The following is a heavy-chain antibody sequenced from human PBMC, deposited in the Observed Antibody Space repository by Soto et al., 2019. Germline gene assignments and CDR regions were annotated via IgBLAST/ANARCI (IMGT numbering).Heavy chain of an antibody. CDR3: AKDLXXWSXYSFSENH. D-gene: IGHD3-3*01. Sequence: EVHLLESGGGFVKPGGSLRLSCEGSGFIFSSHAMSWVRQAPGKGLXWVSSVSGSGASVHLPDFLKGRFSSSRDNSKNTVYLELNNLRVDDTAVYYCAKDLXXWSXYSFSENHWGQGTLVTVSS. J-gene: IGHJ5*02. CDR2: VSGSGASV. CDR1: GFIFSSHA. V-gene: IGHV3-23*01.